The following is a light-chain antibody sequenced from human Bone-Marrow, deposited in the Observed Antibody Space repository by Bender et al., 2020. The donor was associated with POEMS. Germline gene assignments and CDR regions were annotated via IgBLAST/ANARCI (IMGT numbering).Light chain of an antibody. J-gene: IGLJ3*02. Sequence: QSALTQPASASGSPGQSITISCTGTSSDLGGYNSVSWYQQHPGTAPKLLIHEISNPPSGVSDRFCAYSSNNAASPTICGQQAEDAADYCSSLYTGSHTVVFGGGTRVSVL. V-gene: IGLV2-14*01. CDR2: EIS. CDR1: SSDLGGYNS. CDR3: SLYTGSHTVV.